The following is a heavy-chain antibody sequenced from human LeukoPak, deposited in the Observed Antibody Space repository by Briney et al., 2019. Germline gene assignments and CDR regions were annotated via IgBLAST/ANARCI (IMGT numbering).Heavy chain of an antibody. D-gene: IGHD1-1*01. CDR3: ARDPTTGSDAFDI. Sequence: YIYYSGSTYYNPSLKSRVTISVDTSKNQFSLKLSSVTAADTAVYYCARDPTTGSDAFDIWGQGTMVTVSS. CDR2: IYYSGST. J-gene: IGHJ3*02. V-gene: IGHV4-30-4*01.